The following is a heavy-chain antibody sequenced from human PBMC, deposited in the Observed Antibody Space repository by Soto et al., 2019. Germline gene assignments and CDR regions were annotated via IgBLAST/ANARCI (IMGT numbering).Heavy chain of an antibody. CDR3: ARDQDDYIWGSYRYAFDI. V-gene: IGHV1-18*01. CDR1: GYAFASYG. Sequence: QVQLVQSGPEVKKPGASVKVSCKASGYAFASYGISWVRQAPGQGLEWMGWISAYNGNTNYAQKLQGRVTMTTDTSTSTAYMELRSLRSDDTAVYYCARDQDDYIWGSYRYAFDIWGQGTMVTVSS. J-gene: IGHJ3*02. D-gene: IGHD3-16*02. CDR2: ISAYNGNT.